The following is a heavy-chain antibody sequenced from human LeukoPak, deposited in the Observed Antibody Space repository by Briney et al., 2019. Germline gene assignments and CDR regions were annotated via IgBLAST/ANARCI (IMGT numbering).Heavy chain of an antibody. CDR1: GGSISSSSYY. J-gene: IGHJ6*02. V-gene: IGHV4-39*01. D-gene: IGHD3-22*01. CDR2: IYYSGST. Sequence: SETLSLTCTVSGGSISSSSYYWGWIRQPPGEGLEWIGSIYYSGSTYYNPSLKSRVTISVDTSKNQFSLKLSSVTAADTAVYYCARLRWHSSGYYYPHYYYGMDVWGQGTTVTVSS. CDR3: ARLRWHSSGYYYPHYYYGMDV.